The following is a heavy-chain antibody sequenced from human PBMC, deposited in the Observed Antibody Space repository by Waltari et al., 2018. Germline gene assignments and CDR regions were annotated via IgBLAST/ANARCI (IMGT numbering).Heavy chain of an antibody. Sequence: EVQLLGSGGDLVQPGGSLRLSCAASGFTFTSYGMSWVRRAPGKGPDWVSSISADGTRTYYGDSMKGRFTISRDNSENTLYLQMNSLRAEDTALYYCAKGTWGSAFDIWGQGTMVTVSS. CDR1: GFTFTSYG. D-gene: IGHD7-27*01. J-gene: IGHJ3*02. CDR3: AKGTWGSAFDI. CDR2: ISADGTRT. V-gene: IGHV3-23*01.